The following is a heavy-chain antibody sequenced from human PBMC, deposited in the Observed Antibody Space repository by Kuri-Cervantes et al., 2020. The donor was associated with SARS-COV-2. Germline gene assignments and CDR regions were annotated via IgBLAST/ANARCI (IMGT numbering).Heavy chain of an antibody. V-gene: IGHV3-21*01. J-gene: IGHJ4*02. CDR2: ISSSRSYI. CDR1: GFTFSSYS. Sequence: GGSLRLSCAASGFTFSSYSMNWVRQAPGKGLEWVSSISSSRSYIYYADSVKGRFTISRDNAKNSLYLQMNSLRAEDTAVYYCARVRGVGYWGQGTLVTVSS. D-gene: IGHD3-10*01. CDR3: ARVRGVGY.